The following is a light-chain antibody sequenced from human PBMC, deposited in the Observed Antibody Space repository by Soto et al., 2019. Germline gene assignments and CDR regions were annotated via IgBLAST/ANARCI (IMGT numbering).Light chain of an antibody. J-gene: IGKJ4*01. V-gene: IGKV3-15*01. CDR2: DAS. CDR1: QSILTN. Sequence: EIVMTQSPATLSVSPGERVLLSCRASQSILTNLAWYQQKPGQAPRLLIYDASTRATGIPARFSGSGSETEFTLTISSLQSEDFAIYYCQQYNNWLALSFGGGTKVEIK. CDR3: QQYNNWLALS.